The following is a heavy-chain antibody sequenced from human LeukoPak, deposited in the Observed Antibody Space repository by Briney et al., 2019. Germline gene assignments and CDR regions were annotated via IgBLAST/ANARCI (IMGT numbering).Heavy chain of an antibody. V-gene: IGHV3-21*04. D-gene: IGHD6-13*01. CDR2: ISSSSSYI. Sequence: PGGSLRLSCAASGFTFSSYSMNWVRQAPGKGLEWVSSISSSSSYIYYADSVRGRFTISRDNAKNSVYLQLNSLRVEDTAVYFCARVGTLEGAGATDFWGQGILVTVSS. J-gene: IGHJ4*02. CDR3: ARVGTLEGAGATDF. CDR1: GFTFSSYS.